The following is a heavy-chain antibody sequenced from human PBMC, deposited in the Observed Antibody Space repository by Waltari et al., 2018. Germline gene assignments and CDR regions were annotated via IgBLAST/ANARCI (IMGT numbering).Heavy chain of an antibody. CDR2: IYYTGNT. Sequence: QVQLKESGPGLVKPSQTLALPCTVPGGPVTLSGYSWNWLRQSPGKGLEWFGHIYYTGNTQYNSSLQSRVSVSIDTSKHQFYLALTSVTAADTAVYYCARNFNVFESWGRGILVTVSS. CDR3: ARNFNVFES. V-gene: IGHV4-30-4*07. J-gene: IGHJ5*01. CDR1: GGPVTLSGYS.